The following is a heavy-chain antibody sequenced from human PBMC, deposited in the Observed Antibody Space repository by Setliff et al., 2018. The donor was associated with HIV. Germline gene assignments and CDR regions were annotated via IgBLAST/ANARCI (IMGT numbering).Heavy chain of an antibody. CDR2: IYQNGNT. V-gene: IGHV4-38-2*02. Sequence: PSETLSLTCSVSGYFISNGYYWGWIRQPPGKGLEWVGTIYQNGNTYYSPSLDSPVSVSMDMSRNQFSVKLNSATAADTAVYYCARQAWHYDRDGYFIDYWGQGKLVTVSS. D-gene: IGHD3-22*01. CDR3: ARQAWHYDRDGYFIDY. J-gene: IGHJ4*02. CDR1: GYFISNGYY.